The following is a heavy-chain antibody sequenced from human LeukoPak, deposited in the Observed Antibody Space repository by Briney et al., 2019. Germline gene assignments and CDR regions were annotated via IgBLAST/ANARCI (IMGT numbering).Heavy chain of an antibody. D-gene: IGHD5-18*01. CDR3: ASPGGYSYGHFGY. V-gene: IGHV4-39*01. CDR1: GGSISSSNYY. J-gene: IGHJ4*02. Sequence: SETLSPTCTVSGGSISSSNYYWGWIRQPPGKGLEWIGSTSHSGSTYYNPSLKSRVTISVDTSKNQFSLKLSSVTAADTAVYYCASPGGYSYGHFGYWGQGTLVTVSS. CDR2: TSHSGST.